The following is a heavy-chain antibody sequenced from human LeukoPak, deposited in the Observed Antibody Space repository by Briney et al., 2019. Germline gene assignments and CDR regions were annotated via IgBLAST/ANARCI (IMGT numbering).Heavy chain of an antibody. Sequence: GRSLRLSCAASGFTFSSYGMHWVRQAPGKGLEWVAVISYDGSNKYYADSVKGRFTISRDNSKNTLYLQMNSLRAEDTAVYYCAKDKRSDYDFWSGHLYYYGMDVWGQGTTVTVSS. V-gene: IGHV3-30*18. D-gene: IGHD3-3*01. CDR2: ISYDGSNK. CDR3: AKDKRSDYDFWSGHLYYYGMDV. J-gene: IGHJ6*02. CDR1: GFTFSSYG.